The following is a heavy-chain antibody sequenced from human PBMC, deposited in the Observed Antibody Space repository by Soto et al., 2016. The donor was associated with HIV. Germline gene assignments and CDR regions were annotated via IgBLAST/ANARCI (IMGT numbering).Heavy chain of an antibody. Sequence: QVQLQQWGAGVLKPSKTLSLTCVVYGGSFGGYYWNWIRQPPGKGLEWIGEINPTGSTNYNPSLKSRVTMSVDTSKNQISLKLSSVTAADTAVYYCARGPDTAINYYDSSDGWFDPVGQGTLVHRLL. J-gene: IGHJ5*02. V-gene: IGHV4-34*01. CDR1: GGSFGGYY. D-gene: IGHD3-22*01. CDR3: ARGPDTAINYYDSSDGWFDP. CDR2: INPTGST.